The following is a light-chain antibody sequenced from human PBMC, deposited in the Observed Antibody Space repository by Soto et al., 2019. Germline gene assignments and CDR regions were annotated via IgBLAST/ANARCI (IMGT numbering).Light chain of an antibody. Sequence: QSALTQPASVSGSPGQSITISCTGTSSDVGGYNYVSRYQQHPGKAPKLIIFDVSNRPSGVSNRFSGSKSGNMASLTISGLQAEDEADYFCSSYTSSSTVVFGGGTKLTVL. J-gene: IGLJ2*01. CDR2: DVS. V-gene: IGLV2-14*01. CDR1: SSDVGGYNY. CDR3: SSYTSSSTVV.